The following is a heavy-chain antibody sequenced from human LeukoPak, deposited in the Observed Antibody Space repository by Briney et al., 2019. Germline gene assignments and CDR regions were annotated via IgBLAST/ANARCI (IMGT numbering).Heavy chain of an antibody. Sequence: GGSLRLSCAASGFTFSNYAMSWVRQAPGKGLEWVSAISGSGSSTYYADSVKGRFTISRDNSKNTVYLQMNSLRAEDTAVYYCARNYIREDPNRYCSSTSCYLDYWGQGTLVTVSS. CDR1: GFTFSNYA. D-gene: IGHD2-2*01. CDR3: ARNYIREDPNRYCSSTSCYLDY. V-gene: IGHV3-23*01. J-gene: IGHJ4*02. CDR2: ISGSGSST.